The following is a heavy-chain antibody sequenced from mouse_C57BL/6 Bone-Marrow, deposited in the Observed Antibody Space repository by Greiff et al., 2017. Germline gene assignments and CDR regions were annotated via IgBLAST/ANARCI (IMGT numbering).Heavy chain of an antibody. CDR1: GFTFSSYA. CDR2: ISDGGSYT. D-gene: IGHD1-1*01. Sequence: EVKLMESGGGLVKPGGSLKLSCAASGFTFSSYAMSWVRQTPEKRLEWVATISDGGSYTYYPDNVKGRFTISRDNAKNNLYLQMSHLKSEDTAMYYCARDNYYGSSYGDYYAMDYWGQGTSVTVSS. V-gene: IGHV5-4*01. CDR3: ARDNYYGSSYGDYYAMDY. J-gene: IGHJ4*01.